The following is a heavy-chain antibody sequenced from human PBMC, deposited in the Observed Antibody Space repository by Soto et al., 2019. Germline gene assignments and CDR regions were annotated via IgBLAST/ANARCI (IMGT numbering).Heavy chain of an antibody. J-gene: IGHJ4*02. V-gene: IGHV1-18*01. CDR3: ARDGPPTDY. CDR1: GYTFSSYH. Sequence: QVQLVQSGAEVKKPGASVKVSCKASGYTFSSYHISWERQAPGQGLEGMGWISAYNGNTNYTQKLQVRVTMTTDTSTITAYMELSSLRADDTAVYYCARDGPPTDYWGQGTLVTVSS. CDR2: ISAYNGNT.